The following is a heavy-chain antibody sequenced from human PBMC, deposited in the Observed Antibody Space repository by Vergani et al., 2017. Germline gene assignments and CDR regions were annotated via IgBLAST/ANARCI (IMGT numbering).Heavy chain of an antibody. Sequence: QVQLVQSGAEVKKPGASVTVSCKASGYTFTSYAMHWVRQAPGQRLEWMGWINAGNGNTKYSQKFQGRVTITRDTSASTAYMELSSLRSEDTAVYYCARAPPYGSGSYLDYWGQGTLVTVSS. CDR1: GYTFTSYA. D-gene: IGHD3-10*01. J-gene: IGHJ4*02. CDR2: INAGNGNT. V-gene: IGHV1-3*01. CDR3: ARAPPYGSGSYLDY.